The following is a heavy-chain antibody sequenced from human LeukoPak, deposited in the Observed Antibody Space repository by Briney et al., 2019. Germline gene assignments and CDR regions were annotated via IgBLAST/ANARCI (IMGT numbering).Heavy chain of an antibody. J-gene: IGHJ4*02. CDR2: ISASGRST. CDR3: ATTRSGYYWSMPGY. CDR1: GFNFSNSA. V-gene: IGHV3-23*02. Sequence: PGGSLRLSCAASGFNFSNSAMTWVRQPPGKGLEWVSSISASGRSTYYGGSVKGRFTISRDNSDNILFLQMNGLRDEDTAVYYCATTRSGYYWSMPGYWGQGTLVPVS. D-gene: IGHD2-8*01.